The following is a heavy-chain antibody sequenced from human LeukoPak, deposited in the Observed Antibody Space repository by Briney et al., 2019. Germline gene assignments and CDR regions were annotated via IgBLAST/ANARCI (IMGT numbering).Heavy chain of an antibody. CDR3: ARGNEGGSYSEFDP. J-gene: IGHJ5*02. D-gene: IGHD1-26*01. CDR1: GGTFSSYA. CDR2: IIPIFGTA. V-gene: IGHV1-69*05. Sequence: SVKVSCKASGGTFSSYAISWVRQAPGQGLEWMGGIIPIFGTANYAQKFQGRVTITTDTSTSTAYMELRSLRSDDTAVYYCARGNEGGSYSEFDPWGQGTLVTVSS.